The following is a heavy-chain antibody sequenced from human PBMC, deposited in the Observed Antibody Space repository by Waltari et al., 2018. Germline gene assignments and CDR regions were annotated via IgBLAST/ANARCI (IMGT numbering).Heavy chain of an antibody. V-gene: IGHV4-39*07. D-gene: IGHD1-1*01. Sequence: QLQLQESGPGLVKPSETLSLTCPVSGGPLSSSCYYWGWFPQPPGKGLEWIGSIYYRGSTYYNPSLKSRVTISVDTSKNQFSLKLSSVTAADTAVYYCARERSAPTSAFDIWGQGTMVTVSS. J-gene: IGHJ3*02. CDR1: GGPLSSSCYY. CDR3: ARERSAPTSAFDI. CDR2: IYYRGST.